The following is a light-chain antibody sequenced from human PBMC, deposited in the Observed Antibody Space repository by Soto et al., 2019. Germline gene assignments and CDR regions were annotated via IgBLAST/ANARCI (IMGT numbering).Light chain of an antibody. CDR3: QQCYSSPRT. J-gene: IGKJ1*01. CDR1: QTISTY. V-gene: IGKV1-39*01. CDR2: AAS. Sequence: DIQMTQSPSTLSASLGERVTITCRASQTISTYLNWYQQKLGKAPTLLIYAASSLQSGVPSRFSGCGSGTAFTITISSLQPEDVATYFSQQCYSSPRTFGQGTKVEIK.